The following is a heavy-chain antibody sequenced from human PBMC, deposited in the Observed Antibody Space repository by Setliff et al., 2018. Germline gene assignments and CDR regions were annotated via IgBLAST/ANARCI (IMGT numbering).Heavy chain of an antibody. CDR1: GYSFTSHY. Sequence: ASVKVSCKSSGYSFTSHYMHWVRQAPGQGLEWMGIINPGGLSSSSTQKFEGRVTMTRDTSTSTVYMELNSLTSDDTAVYYCARAGLAAAGRKGVFDHWGQGTLVTVSS. V-gene: IGHV1-46*01. CDR3: ARAGLAAAGRKGVFDH. J-gene: IGHJ4*02. CDR2: INPGGLSS. D-gene: IGHD6-25*01.